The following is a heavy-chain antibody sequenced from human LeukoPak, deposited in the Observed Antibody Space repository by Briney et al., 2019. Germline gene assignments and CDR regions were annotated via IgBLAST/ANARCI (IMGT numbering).Heavy chain of an antibody. V-gene: IGHV4-61*01. CDR1: GGSVSSGSYY. D-gene: IGHD2-15*01. CDR2: VYYSGGT. Sequence: SETLSLTCTVSGGSVSSGSYYWSWIRQPPGKGLEWIGYVYYSGGTSYNPSLKSRITISVDTFKNQFSLKLSSVTAADTAVYYCARDTGVVVGYFQHWGQGTLVTVSS. CDR3: ARDTGVVVGYFQH. J-gene: IGHJ1*01.